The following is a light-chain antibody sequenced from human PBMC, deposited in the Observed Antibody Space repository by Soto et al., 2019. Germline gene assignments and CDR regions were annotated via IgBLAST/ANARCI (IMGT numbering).Light chain of an antibody. Sequence: DIVLTQSPGTLSLSPGERATLSCRASQSVSSSYLAWYQQKPGQAPRLLIYGASSRATGIPDRFSGSGSGTYFTLTISRLEPEDFAVYYCQQSFTFGPGTKVDIK. J-gene: IGKJ3*01. V-gene: IGKV3-20*01. CDR2: GAS. CDR1: QSVSSSY. CDR3: QQSFT.